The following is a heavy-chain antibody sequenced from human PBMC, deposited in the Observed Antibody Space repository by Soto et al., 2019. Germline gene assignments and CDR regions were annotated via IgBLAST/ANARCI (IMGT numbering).Heavy chain of an antibody. CDR3: ARGPPSGSFSLTPRF. D-gene: IGHD1-26*01. J-gene: IGHJ4*02. V-gene: IGHV1-18*04. Sequence: QVQLVQSGPEVRKPGASVKVSCTASGYSFHNYGIIWVRQAPGQVLEWMGWISGQIAKTNFAQKFQGRVSMTTDTSTNTAYMELSSLRSDDTAIYYCARGPPSGSFSLTPRFWGQGSVVTVSS. CDR1: GYSFHNYG. CDR2: ISGQIAKT.